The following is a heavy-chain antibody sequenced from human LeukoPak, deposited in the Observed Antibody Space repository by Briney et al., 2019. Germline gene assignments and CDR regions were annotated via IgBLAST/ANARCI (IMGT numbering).Heavy chain of an antibody. Sequence: GGSLRLSCAAPGFTFGDYTVSWFRQGPGKGLEWVGFIRSKAHGGTTEYAASVKGRFSISRDDSKSIAYLQMNSLKTEDTAVYYCTRAPRIAMALFDNWGQGTLVTVSS. V-gene: IGHV3-49*03. J-gene: IGHJ4*02. D-gene: IGHD3-10*01. CDR1: GFTFGDYT. CDR2: IRSKAHGGTT. CDR3: TRAPRIAMALFDN.